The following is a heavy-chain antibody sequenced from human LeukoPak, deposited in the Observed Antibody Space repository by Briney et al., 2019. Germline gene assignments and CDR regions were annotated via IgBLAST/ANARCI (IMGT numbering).Heavy chain of an antibody. Sequence: GESRKIPCKGSGYSFTSYWIGWVRQMPGKGLEWMGIIYPGDSDTRYSPSCQGQVTISADKSISTAYLQWSSMKASDTAMYYCARHQGDCSSTSCHGGDYYYYYYMDVWGKGTTVTVSS. CDR3: ARHQGDCSSTSCHGGDYYYYYYMDV. V-gene: IGHV5-51*01. CDR1: GYSFTSYW. CDR2: IYPGDSDT. J-gene: IGHJ6*03. D-gene: IGHD2-2*01.